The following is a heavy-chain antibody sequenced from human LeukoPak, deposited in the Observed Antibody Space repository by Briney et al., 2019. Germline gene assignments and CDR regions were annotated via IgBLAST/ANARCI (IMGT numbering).Heavy chain of an antibody. D-gene: IGHD2-21*02. CDR1: GXTFSSYW. CDR3: MMSLTAHYYYGMDV. CDR2: VKQDGSEK. V-gene: IGHV3-7*02. J-gene: IGHJ6*02. Sequence: GGSLRLSWAASGXTFSSYWMSWVRQAPGKGLEWVANVKQDGSEKYYVDSVKGRFTISRDNAKNSLYLQMNSLRAEDTAVYHCMMSLTAHYYYGMDVWGQGTTVTVSS.